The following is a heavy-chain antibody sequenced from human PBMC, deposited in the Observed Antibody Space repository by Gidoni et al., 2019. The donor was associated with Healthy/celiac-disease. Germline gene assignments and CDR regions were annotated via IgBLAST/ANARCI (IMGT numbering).Heavy chain of an antibody. D-gene: IGHD3-22*01. CDR1: EYSLSSYW. V-gene: IGHV5-51*01. Sequence: EVQLVQAGAEVKEHGESLQIDCEGSEYSLSSYWIGRVSQMPGKGLEWMGTIYPVDSYTRYSPYFQGQVNISADKSISTAYLQWSSLKASDSAMYYCARLTTYYYDSSGYYFDAFDIWGQGTMVTVSS. CDR2: IYPVDSYT. J-gene: IGHJ3*02. CDR3: ARLTTYYYDSSGYYFDAFDI.